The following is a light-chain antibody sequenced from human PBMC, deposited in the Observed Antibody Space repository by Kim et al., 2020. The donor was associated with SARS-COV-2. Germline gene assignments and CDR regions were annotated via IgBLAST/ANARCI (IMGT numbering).Light chain of an antibody. V-gene: IGKV3-15*01. CDR1: QSVSGN. J-gene: IGKJ3*01. Sequence: EIVMTQSPATLSVSPGERATLSCRASQSVSGNLAWYQQIPGQAPRLLIYDASTRATGIPARFSGSGSRTEFTLTISSLQSEDFAIYYLQQYYEWPSFGPGTKVDIK. CDR3: QQYYEWPS. CDR2: DAS.